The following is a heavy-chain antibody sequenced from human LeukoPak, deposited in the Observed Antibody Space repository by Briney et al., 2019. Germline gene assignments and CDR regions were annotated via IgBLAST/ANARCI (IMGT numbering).Heavy chain of an antibody. CDR3: ARDFDGVGATPGDY. J-gene: IGHJ4*02. V-gene: IGHV1-2*02. CDR1: GYTFTGYC. CDR2: INPNSGGT. D-gene: IGHD1-26*01. Sequence: ASVKVSCKASGYTFTGYCMHWVRQAPGQGLEWMGWINPNSGGTNYAQKFQGRVTMTRDTSISTAYMELSRLRSDDTAVYYCARDFDGVGATPGDYWGQGTLVTVSS.